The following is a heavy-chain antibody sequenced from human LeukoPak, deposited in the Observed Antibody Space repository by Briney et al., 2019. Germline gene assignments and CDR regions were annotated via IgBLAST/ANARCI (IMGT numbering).Heavy chain of an antibody. V-gene: IGHV1-24*01. D-gene: IGHD2-2*01. Sequence: GASVKVSCKVSGYTLRELSMHWVRQAPAKGLQWMGVFDPEDGESIIAQKFQGRPTMTEDTSTDTAYMELSSLTSEDTAMYYCATGHCSTSSCYYYYMDVWGKGTTVTVSS. CDR1: GYTLRELS. J-gene: IGHJ6*03. CDR2: FDPEDGES. CDR3: ATGHCSTSSCYYYYMDV.